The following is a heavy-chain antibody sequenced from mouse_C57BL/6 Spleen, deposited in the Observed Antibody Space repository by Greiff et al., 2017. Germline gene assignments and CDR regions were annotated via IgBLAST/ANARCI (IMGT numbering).Heavy chain of an antibody. CDR3: TTEEAYYSNFYAMDY. Sequence: VQLQQSGAELVRPGASVKLSCTASGFNIKDYYMHWVKQRPEQGLEWIGRIDPEDGDTEYAPKFQGKATMTADTSSNTAYLPLSSLTSEYTAVYYCTTEEAYYSNFYAMDYWGQGTSVTVSS. V-gene: IGHV14-1*01. D-gene: IGHD2-5*01. J-gene: IGHJ4*01. CDR1: GFNIKDYY. CDR2: IDPEDGDT.